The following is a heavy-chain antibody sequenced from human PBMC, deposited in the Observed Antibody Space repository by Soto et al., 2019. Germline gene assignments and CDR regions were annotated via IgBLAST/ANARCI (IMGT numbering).Heavy chain of an antibody. CDR2: IIPIFGTA. CDR1: GGTFSSYA. J-gene: IGHJ5*02. CDR3: APLWVRAALPPSSPAVTSYDP. D-gene: IGHD6-6*01. V-gene: IGHV1-69*13. Sequence: GASVKVSCKASGGTFSSYAISWVRQAPGQGLEWMGGIIPIFGTANYAQKFQGRVTITADESTSTAYMALSSLRSEDTAVYYCAPLWVRAALPPSSPAVTSYDPWRQGTLETVAA.